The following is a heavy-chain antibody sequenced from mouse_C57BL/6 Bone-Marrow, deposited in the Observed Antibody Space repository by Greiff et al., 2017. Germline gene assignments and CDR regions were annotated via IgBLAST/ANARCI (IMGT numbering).Heavy chain of an antibody. CDR2: IYPGDGDT. CDR3: ARGTVVATDDY. J-gene: IGHJ2*01. V-gene: IGHV1-82*01. CDR1: GYAFSSSW. Sequence: VKLMESGPELVKPGASVKISCKASGYAFSSSWMNWVKQRPGKGLEWIGRIYPGDGDTNYNGKFKGKATLTADKSSSTAYMPLSSLTSEDSAVYFCARGTVVATDDYWGQGTTLTVSS. D-gene: IGHD1-1*01.